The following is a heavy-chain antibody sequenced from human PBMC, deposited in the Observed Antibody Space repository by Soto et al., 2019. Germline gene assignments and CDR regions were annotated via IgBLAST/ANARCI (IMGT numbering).Heavy chain of an antibody. CDR2: IYYSGGT. CDR3: ARDRGYWSSTSCRNWFDP. D-gene: IGHD2-2*01. J-gene: IGHJ5*02. Sequence: SETLSLTCTVSGGSISSYYWSWIRPPPGEGLEWIGYIYYSGGTTYNPSLKSRVTIAVDTSKNQFSLKLSSVTAADTAVYYCARDRGYWSSTSCRNWFDPWGQGTLVTVSS. CDR1: GGSISSYY. V-gene: IGHV4-59*01.